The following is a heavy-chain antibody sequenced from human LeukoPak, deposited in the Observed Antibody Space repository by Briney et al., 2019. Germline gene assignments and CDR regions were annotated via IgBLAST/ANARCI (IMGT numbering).Heavy chain of an antibody. D-gene: IGHD3-10*01. Sequence: PGGSLRLSSAASGVTFSSYSMNWVRDAPGEGLEWGSYISSSSSTIYCADSVKGRFTISRDNAKNSLYLQMNSLRAEDTAVYYCARSGGAGSYYNWAYFDYWGQGTLVTVSS. CDR1: GVTFSSYS. V-gene: IGHV3-48*04. CDR3: ARSGGAGSYYNWAYFDY. CDR2: ISSSSSTI. J-gene: IGHJ4*02.